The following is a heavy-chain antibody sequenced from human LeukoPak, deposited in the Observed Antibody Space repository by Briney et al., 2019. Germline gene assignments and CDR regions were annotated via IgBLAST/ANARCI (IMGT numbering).Heavy chain of an antibody. CDR2: IGDGGGGT. D-gene: IGHD5-24*01. J-gene: IGHJ2*01. Sequence: GGSLRLSCAASGFTVSSYDMTWVRQAPGKGLEWVSSIGDGGGGTYADSVKGRFTISRDKSKNTLYLQTNSLRAEDTAIYYCAKTIPYWYFDLWGRGTLVTVSS. CDR3: AKTIPYWYFDL. CDR1: GFTVSSYD. V-gene: IGHV3-23*01.